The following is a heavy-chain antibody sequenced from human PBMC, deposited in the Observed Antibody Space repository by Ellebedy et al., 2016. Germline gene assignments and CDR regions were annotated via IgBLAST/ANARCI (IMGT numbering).Heavy chain of an antibody. V-gene: IGHV1-3*01. J-gene: IGHJ4*02. CDR2: INAGNGNT. Sequence: ASVKVSCXASGYTFTSYAMHWVRQAPGQRLEWMGWINAGNGNTKYSQKFQGRVTITRDTSASTAYMELSSLRSEDTAVYYCATTDSSGYYYFDYWGQGTLVTVSS. CDR3: ATTDSSGYYYFDY. CDR1: GYTFTSYA. D-gene: IGHD3-22*01.